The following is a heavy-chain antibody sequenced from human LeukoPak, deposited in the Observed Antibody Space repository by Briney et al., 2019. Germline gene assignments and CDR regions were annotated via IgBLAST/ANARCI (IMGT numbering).Heavy chain of an antibody. Sequence: SETLSLTCTGSVGSNSSFYWSWLRQPPGKGLQWIGYIYYSGSTNYNPSLNSRVTISVDTSKNQFSLRLSSVTPADTAVYYCARAPYYDSSGYYYWLDIWGQGTMVTVSS. CDR3: ARAPYYDSSGYYYWLDI. V-gene: IGHV4-59*01. J-gene: IGHJ3*02. CDR1: VGSNSSFY. CDR2: IYYSGST. D-gene: IGHD3-22*01.